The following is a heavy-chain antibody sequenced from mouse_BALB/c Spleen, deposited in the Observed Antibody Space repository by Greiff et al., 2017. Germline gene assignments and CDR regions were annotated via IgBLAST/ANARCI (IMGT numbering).Heavy chain of an antibody. CDR3: AREGSGAMDY. CDR2: IYPGNVNT. D-gene: IGHD3-1*01. CDR1: GYTFTSYY. J-gene: IGHJ4*01. Sequence: QVQLQQSGPELVKPGASVRISCKASGYTFTSYYIQWVKQRPGQGLEWIGWIYPGNVNTKYNEKFKGKATLTADKSSSTAYMQLSSLTSEDSAVYFCAREGSGAMDYWGQGTSVTVSS. V-gene: IGHV1S56*01.